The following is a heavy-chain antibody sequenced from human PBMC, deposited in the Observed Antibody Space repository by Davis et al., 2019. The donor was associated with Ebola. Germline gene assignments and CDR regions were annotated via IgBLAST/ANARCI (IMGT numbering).Heavy chain of an antibody. D-gene: IGHD2-8*01. Sequence: PARSLTLSCAASGLRFSNYYMTWIRPAPGKGLECISYISDTGRTIYYADSVKGRFTISRDNAKNSLYLQMSSLGAEDTAVYFCASDGGQWAKAFDIWGQGTLVTVSS. V-gene: IGHV3-11*01. CDR1: GLRFSNYY. CDR3: ASDGGQWAKAFDI. J-gene: IGHJ3*02. CDR2: ISDTGRTI.